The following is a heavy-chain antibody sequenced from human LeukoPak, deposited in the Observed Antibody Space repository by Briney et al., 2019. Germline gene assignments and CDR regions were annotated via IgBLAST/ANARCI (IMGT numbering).Heavy chain of an antibody. Sequence: GGSLRLSCAASGFTFSSYAMHWVRQAPGKGLEWVAVISYDGSNKYYADSVKGRFTISRDNSKNTLYLQMNSLRAEDTAVYYCAREGRGVAAAGNLDYWGQGTLVTVPS. CDR3: AREGRGVAAAGNLDY. CDR1: GFTFSSYA. CDR2: ISYDGSNK. V-gene: IGHV3-30-3*01. D-gene: IGHD6-13*01. J-gene: IGHJ4*02.